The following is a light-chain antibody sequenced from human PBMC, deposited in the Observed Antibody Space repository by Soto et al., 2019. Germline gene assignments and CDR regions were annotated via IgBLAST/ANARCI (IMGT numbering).Light chain of an antibody. CDR3: QTWGTDIVV. Sequence: QPVLTQSPSASASLGASVKLTCTLSSGHSSYAITWHQQQPEKGPRYLMKLNSDGSHTKGDGIPDRFSGSSSGAERYLTISSLQSDDAADYYCQTWGTDIVVFGGGTKLTVL. V-gene: IGLV4-69*01. CDR2: LNSDGSH. CDR1: SGHSSYA. J-gene: IGLJ2*01.